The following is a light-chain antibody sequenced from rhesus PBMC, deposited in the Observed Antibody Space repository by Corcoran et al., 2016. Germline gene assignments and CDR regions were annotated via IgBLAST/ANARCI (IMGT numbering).Light chain of an antibody. CDR2: NTN. V-gene: IGLV7-76*01. Sequence: QAAVTQEPSMTVSPGGTVTLTCGSSAGAVTTSNYPNWFQQKPGQVPRVLIYNTNTKYSWTPDRFSGSLAGGKAALTLSGALPDDEADYYCLLFYSGSHIFGGGTRLSVL. CDR1: AGAVTTSNY. J-gene: IGLJ1*01. CDR3: LLFYSGSHI.